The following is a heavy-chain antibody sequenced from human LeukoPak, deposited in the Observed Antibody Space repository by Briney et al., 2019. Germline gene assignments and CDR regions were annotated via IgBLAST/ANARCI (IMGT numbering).Heavy chain of an antibody. CDR3: AREIEMATGLDY. V-gene: IGHV3-21*01. CDR1: GFTFSSYS. Sequence: GGSLRLSCAASGFTFSSYSMNWVRQAPGKGLEWVSSISSSSSYIYYADSVKGRFTISRDNAKNSLYLQMNSLRAEDTAVYYCAREIEMATGLDYWGQGTLVTVSS. CDR2: ISSSSSYI. D-gene: IGHD5-24*01. J-gene: IGHJ4*02.